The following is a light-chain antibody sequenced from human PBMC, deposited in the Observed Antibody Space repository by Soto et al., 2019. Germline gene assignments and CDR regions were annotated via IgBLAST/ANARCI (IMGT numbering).Light chain of an antibody. CDR1: SSDVGGYNY. J-gene: IGLJ1*01. V-gene: IGLV2-14*01. Sequence: QSVLTQPASVSGSPGQSITISYTGTSSDVGGYNYVSWFQHHPGKAPKLIIYEVSYRPSGDSNRFSGSKSGDTASLTISGLQAEDEADYYCSSFTNTITRDAFGTGTKVTVL. CDR3: SSFTNTITRDA. CDR2: EVS.